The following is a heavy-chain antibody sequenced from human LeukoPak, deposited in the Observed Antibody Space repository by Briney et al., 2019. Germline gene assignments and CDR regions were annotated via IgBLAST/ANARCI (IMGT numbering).Heavy chain of an antibody. J-gene: IGHJ4*02. CDR2: IYYSGST. Sequence: SETLSLTCTVSGGSISSYYWSWIRQPPGKGLEWIGYIYYSGSTNYNPSLKSRVTISVDTSKNQFSLKLSSVTAADTAVYYCARGRGTLRYFDLYYFDYWGQGTLVTVSS. D-gene: IGHD3-9*01. V-gene: IGHV4-59*01. CDR1: GGSISSYY. CDR3: ARGRGTLRYFDLYYFDY.